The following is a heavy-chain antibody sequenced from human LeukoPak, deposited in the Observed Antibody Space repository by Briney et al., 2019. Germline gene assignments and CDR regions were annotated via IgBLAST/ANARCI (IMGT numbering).Heavy chain of an antibody. CDR1: ARSISTSSDY. D-gene: IGHD3-9*01. CDR3: ARPARTHYDILTGYYPNWFDP. Sequence: PSETLSLTCTVSARSISTSSDYWGWIRQPPGNGLDWFGSMYYSVSTYDNPSRTSHLTISVDTCKNEVALNLSSVTAEDTAVYYCARPARTHYDILTGYYPNWFDPWGQGTLVTVSS. J-gene: IGHJ5*02. CDR2: MYYSVST. V-gene: IGHV4-39*01.